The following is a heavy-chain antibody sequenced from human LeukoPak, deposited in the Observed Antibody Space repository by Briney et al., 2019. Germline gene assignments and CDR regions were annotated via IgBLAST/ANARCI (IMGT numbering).Heavy chain of an antibody. J-gene: IGHJ1*01. CDR1: GYTLTELS. V-gene: IGHV3-21*01. D-gene: IGHD6-13*01. Sequence: ASVKVSCKVSGYTLTELSMHWVRQAPGKGLEWVSSVDFTSRYIYNADSVKGRFTTSRDNAKNSLDLQMNSLKVEDTAVYYCATPAAGPGAEYSLYWGQGTLVIVSS. CDR2: VDFTSRYI. CDR3: ATPAAGPGAEYSLY.